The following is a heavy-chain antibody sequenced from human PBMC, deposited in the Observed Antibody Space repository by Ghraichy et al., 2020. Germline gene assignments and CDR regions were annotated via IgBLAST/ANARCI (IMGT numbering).Heavy chain of an antibody. CDR1: GFTFSSYS. Sequence: GGSLRLSCAASGFTFSSYSMNWVRQAPGKGLEWVSSISSSRSYIYYADSVKGRFTISRDNAKNSLYLQMNSLRAEDTAVYYCARDLDTAWGGYGMDVWGQGTTVTVSS. V-gene: IGHV3-21*01. D-gene: IGHD5-18*01. CDR3: ARDLDTAWGGYGMDV. J-gene: IGHJ6*02. CDR2: ISSSRSYI.